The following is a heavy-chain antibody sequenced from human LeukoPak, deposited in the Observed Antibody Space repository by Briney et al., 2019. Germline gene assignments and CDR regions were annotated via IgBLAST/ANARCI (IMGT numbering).Heavy chain of an antibody. CDR1: RYSFTAYY. CDR3: ARRRVHLGELSVSGYLDL. D-gene: IGHD3-16*02. Sequence: ASVKVSCKASRYSFTAYYMHWVRQAPGQGLEWMGWLNPDSGGTNYAQKFQGRATMTRDPSISTAYMELSRLRSDDTAVYYCARRRVHLGELSVSGYLDLWGRGTLVTVSS. CDR2: LNPDSGGT. J-gene: IGHJ2*01. V-gene: IGHV1-2*02.